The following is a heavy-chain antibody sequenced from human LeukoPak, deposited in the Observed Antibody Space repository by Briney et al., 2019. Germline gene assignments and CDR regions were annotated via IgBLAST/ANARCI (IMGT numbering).Heavy chain of an antibody. Sequence: GGSLRLSCAASGFTFSSYGMHWVRQAPGKGLEWVAFIRYDGSNKYYADSVKGRFTISRDNSKNTLYLQMNSLRAEDTAVYYCTKVPYYYDSSGDLDYWGQGTLVTVSS. CDR1: GFTFSSYG. CDR2: IRYDGSNK. V-gene: IGHV3-30*02. D-gene: IGHD3-22*01. J-gene: IGHJ4*02. CDR3: TKVPYYYDSSGDLDY.